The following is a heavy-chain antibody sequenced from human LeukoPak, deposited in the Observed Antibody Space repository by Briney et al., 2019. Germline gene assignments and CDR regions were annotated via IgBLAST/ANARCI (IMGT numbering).Heavy chain of an antibody. V-gene: IGHV3-33*01. Sequence: PGGSLRLSCVVSGFTFSSYGMHWVCQAPGKGLEWVALIWYDGSNKYYADSVKGRFTISRDNSKNTLYLQMNSLRADDTAVYYCARDVFTTYDTGGGYLDYWGQGTLVTVSS. CDR3: ARDVFTTYDTGGGYLDY. CDR2: IWYDGSNK. J-gene: IGHJ4*02. CDR1: GFTFSSYG. D-gene: IGHD3-22*01.